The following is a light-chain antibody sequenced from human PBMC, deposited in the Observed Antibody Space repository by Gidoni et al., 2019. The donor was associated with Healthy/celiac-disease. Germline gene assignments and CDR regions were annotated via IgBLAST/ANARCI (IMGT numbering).Light chain of an antibody. J-gene: IGKJ5*01. CDR1: QGISSY. Sequence: DIQLTQSPSFLSASVGDRVTITCRASQGISSYLAWYQQQPGKAPKLLIYAASSLQSGVPSRFIGSGSGTEFTLTISSLQPEDCATYYCQQLNSYPRFTFGQGTRLEIK. CDR2: AAS. CDR3: QQLNSYPRFT. V-gene: IGKV1-9*01.